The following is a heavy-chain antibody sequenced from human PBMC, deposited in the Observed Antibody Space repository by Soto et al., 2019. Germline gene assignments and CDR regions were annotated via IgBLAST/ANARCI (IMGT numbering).Heavy chain of an antibody. Sequence: GVSLRLSCSASGFTFSSYAMHWVRQAPGKGLEWVAVISYDGSNKYYADSVKGRFTISRDNSKNTLYLQMNGLRAEDTAVYYCARDRTTVVTPGSYYYGMDVWGKGTTVTVSS. D-gene: IGHD4-17*01. J-gene: IGHJ6*04. V-gene: IGHV3-30-3*01. CDR1: GFTFSSYA. CDR2: ISYDGSNK. CDR3: ARDRTTVVTPGSYYYGMDV.